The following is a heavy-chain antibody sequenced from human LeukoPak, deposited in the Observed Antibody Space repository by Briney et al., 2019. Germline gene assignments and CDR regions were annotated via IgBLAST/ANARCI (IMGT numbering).Heavy chain of an antibody. J-gene: IGHJ4*02. V-gene: IGHV3-30*01. CDR1: GFTFSSYA. CDR3: ARDRSYLALHFDY. CDR2: ISYDGSNK. Sequence: GRSLRLSCAASGFTFSSYAVHWVRQAPGKGLEWVAVISYDGSNKYYADSVKGRFTISRDNSKNTLYLQMNSLRAEDMAVYYCARDRSYLALHFDYWGQGTLVTVSS.